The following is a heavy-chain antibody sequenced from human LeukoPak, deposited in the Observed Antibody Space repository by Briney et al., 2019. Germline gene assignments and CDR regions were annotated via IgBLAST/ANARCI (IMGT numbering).Heavy chain of an antibody. CDR1: GYTFTSYD. J-gene: IGHJ4*02. V-gene: IGHV1-46*01. CDR2: INPSGGST. Sequence: ASVKVSCKASGYTFTSYDINWMRQATGQGLEWMGIINPSGGSTSYAQKFQGRVTMTRDTSTNTVYMELSSLRSEDTAVYFCARATLSDYYFNYWGQGTLVTVSS. CDR3: ARATLSDYYFNY.